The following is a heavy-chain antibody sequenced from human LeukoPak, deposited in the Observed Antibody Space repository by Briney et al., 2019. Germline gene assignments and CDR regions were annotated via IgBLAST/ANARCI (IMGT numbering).Heavy chain of an antibody. CDR2: ISDSGADT. V-gene: IGHV3-23*01. CDR1: GFTFSNFA. Sequence: PGGSLRLSCAASGFTFSNFAMTWVRQAPGKGLEWVSTISDSGADTYYADSVKGRFTFSRDNSKNTLYLQMDSLRAEDTAIYYCAPDLRGAAWSLDDWGQGTLVTVSS. CDR3: APDLRGAAWSLDD. D-gene: IGHD2-8*02. J-gene: IGHJ4*02.